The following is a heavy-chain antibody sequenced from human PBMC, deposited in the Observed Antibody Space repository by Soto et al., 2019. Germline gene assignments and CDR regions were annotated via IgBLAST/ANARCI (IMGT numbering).Heavy chain of an antibody. V-gene: IGHV4-39*01. CDR2: IFYTGST. CDR3: ARRGLNDPFAH. CDR1: GGSINISGYY. D-gene: IGHD1-1*01. Sequence: PSETLSLTCTVSGGSINISGYYWGWLRQPPGKGLEWIGSIFYTGSTYYNPSVKSRVSMSVDTSKNQFSLKLSSVTAADTAVYYCARRGLNDPFAHWGQGTLVTVSS. J-gene: IGHJ1*01.